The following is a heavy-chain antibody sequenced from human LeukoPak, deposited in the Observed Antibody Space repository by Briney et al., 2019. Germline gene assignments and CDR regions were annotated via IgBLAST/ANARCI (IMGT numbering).Heavy chain of an antibody. V-gene: IGHV3-30-3*01. CDR2: ISYDGSNK. CDR1: GFTFSSYA. J-gene: IGHJ4*02. CDR3: ARASSGSADY. Sequence: GGSLRLSCAASGFTFSSYAMHWVRQAPGKRLEWVAVISYDGSNKYYADSVKGRFTISRDNSKNTLYLQMNSLRAEDTAVYYCARASSGSADYWGQGTLVTVSS. D-gene: IGHD1-26*01.